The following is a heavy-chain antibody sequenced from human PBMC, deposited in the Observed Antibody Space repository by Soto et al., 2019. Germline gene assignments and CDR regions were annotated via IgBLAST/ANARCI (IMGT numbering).Heavy chain of an antibody. CDR3: AKGISGNTRRSNIVVVPAAYPFDY. J-gene: IGHJ4*02. CDR2: ISGSGGST. Sequence: QPGGSLRLSCAASGFTFSSYAMSWVRQAPGKGLEWVSAISGSGGSTYYADSVKGRFTISRDNSKNTLYLQMNSLRAEDTAVYYCAKGISGNTRRSNIVVVPAAYPFDYWGQGTLVTVSS. D-gene: IGHD2-2*01. V-gene: IGHV3-23*01. CDR1: GFTFSSYA.